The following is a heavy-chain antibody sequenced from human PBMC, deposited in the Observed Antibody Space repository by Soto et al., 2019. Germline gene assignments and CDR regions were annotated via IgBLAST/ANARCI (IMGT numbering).Heavy chain of an antibody. D-gene: IGHD3-16*01. CDR1: GFTFSNAW. J-gene: IGHJ6*02. Sequence: PGGSLRLSCAASGFTFSNAWMNWVRQAPGKGLEWVGRIKSKTDGGTTDYAAPVKGRFTISRDDSKKTLYLQINSLKTEDTAVYYCTTVSNKKLMITFGTDYYYYGMDVWGQGTTVTVSS. CDR2: IKSKTDGGTT. V-gene: IGHV3-15*07. CDR3: TTVSNKKLMITFGTDYYYYGMDV.